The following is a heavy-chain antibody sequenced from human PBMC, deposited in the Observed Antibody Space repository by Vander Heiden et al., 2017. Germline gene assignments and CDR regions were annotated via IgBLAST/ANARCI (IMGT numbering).Heavy chain of an antibody. CDR2: IKQDGSEK. Sequence: EVQLVESGGGLVQPGGSLRLSCAASGFTFSSYWMSWVRQAPGKGLEWVANIKQDGSEKYYVDSVKGRFTISRDNAKNSLYLQMNSLRVEDTAVYYCARDNWFGDPMALFDYWGQGTLVTVSS. CDR1: GFTFSSYW. J-gene: IGHJ4*02. D-gene: IGHD3-10*01. V-gene: IGHV3-7*01. CDR3: ARDNWFGDPMALFDY.